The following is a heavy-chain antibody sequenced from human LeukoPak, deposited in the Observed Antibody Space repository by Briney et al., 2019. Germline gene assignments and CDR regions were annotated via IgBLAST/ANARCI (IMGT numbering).Heavy chain of an antibody. J-gene: IGHJ3*02. CDR2: INSDGSST. CDR1: GFIFSSYW. Sequence: GGSLRLSCAASGFIFSSYWMHWVRQAPGKGLVWVSRINSDGSSTFYADSVKGRFTISGDNAKNTLYLQMNSLRAEDTAVYYCAKDPPLYYGSGSYPDAFDIWGQGTMVTVSS. CDR3: AKDPPLYYGSGSYPDAFDI. V-gene: IGHV3-74*01. D-gene: IGHD3-10*01.